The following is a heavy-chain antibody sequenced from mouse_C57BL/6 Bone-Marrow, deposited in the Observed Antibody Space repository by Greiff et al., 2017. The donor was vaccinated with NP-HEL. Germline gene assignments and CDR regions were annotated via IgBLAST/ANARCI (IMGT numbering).Heavy chain of an antibody. J-gene: IGHJ3*01. CDR1: GIDFSRYW. D-gene: IGHD3-2*02. CDR2: INPDSSTI. Sequence: AASGIDFSRYWMSWVRRAPGKGLEWIGEINPDSSTINYAPSLKDKFIISRDNAKNTLYLQMSKVRSEDTALYYCARVQLRSPWFAYWGQGTLVTVSA. CDR3: ARVQLRSPWFAY. V-gene: IGHV4-1*01.